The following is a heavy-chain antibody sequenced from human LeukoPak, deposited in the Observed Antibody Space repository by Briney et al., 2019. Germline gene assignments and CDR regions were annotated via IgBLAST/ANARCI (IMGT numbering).Heavy chain of an antibody. Sequence: GGCLRLSCAASGFTFISYAMSWVRQAPGKGLEWVSAISGSGGSTYYADSVKGRFTISRDNSKNTLYLQMNSLRAEDTAVYYCAKERYYYDSSGVFDYWGQGTLVTVSS. CDR2: ISGSGGST. D-gene: IGHD3-22*01. CDR3: AKERYYYDSSGVFDY. V-gene: IGHV3-23*01. J-gene: IGHJ4*02. CDR1: GFTFISYA.